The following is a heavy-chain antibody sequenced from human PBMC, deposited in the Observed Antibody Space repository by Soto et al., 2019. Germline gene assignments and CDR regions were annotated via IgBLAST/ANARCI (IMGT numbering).Heavy chain of an antibody. J-gene: IGHJ4*02. CDR1: GGTFSTYA. V-gene: IGHV1-69*01. D-gene: IGHD6-6*01. Sequence: QVQLVQSGAEVKKPGSSVKVSCNASGGTFSTYAISWVRQAPGQGLEWMGGITPIFGTANYAQKFQGRVTITADESTSTAYMELSSLRSEDTAVYFCARDGNRSSSSSDYWGQGTLVTVSS. CDR3: ARDGNRSSSSSDY. CDR2: ITPIFGTA.